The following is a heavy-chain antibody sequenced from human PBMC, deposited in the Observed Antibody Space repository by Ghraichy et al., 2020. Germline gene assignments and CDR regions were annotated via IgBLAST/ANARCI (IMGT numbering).Heavy chain of an antibody. D-gene: IGHD3-22*01. J-gene: IGHJ3*02. CDR2: IYNSGST. Sequence: SQTLSLTCTVSGGSISSYYWSWIRQPPGKGLEWIGYIYNSGSTNYNPSLKSRVTMSVETSKNPFSLKLSSVNAADTAVYYCATYYYDSSGYLGVDAYDIWGQGTMVTVSS. CDR1: GGSISSYY. V-gene: IGHV4-59*08. CDR3: ATYYYDSSGYLGVDAYDI.